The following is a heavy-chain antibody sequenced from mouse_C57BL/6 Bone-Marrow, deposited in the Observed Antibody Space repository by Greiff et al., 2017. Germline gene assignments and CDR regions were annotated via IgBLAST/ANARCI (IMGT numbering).Heavy chain of an antibody. CDR1: GYTFTSYW. D-gene: IGHD1-2*01. Sequence: QVQLQQPGAELVKPGASVKLSCKASGYTFTSYWMQWVKQRPGQGLEWIGEIDPSDSYTNYNQKFKGKATLTVDTSSSSAYMQLSSLTSEDSAVYYCAGGDYYGYADYWGQGTTLTVSA. V-gene: IGHV1-50*01. CDR3: AGGDYYGYADY. CDR2: IDPSDSYT. J-gene: IGHJ2*01.